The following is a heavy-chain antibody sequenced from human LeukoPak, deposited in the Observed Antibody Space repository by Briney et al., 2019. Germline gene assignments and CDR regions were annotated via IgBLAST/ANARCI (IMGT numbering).Heavy chain of an antibody. J-gene: IGHJ4*02. CDR3: TTRNYYDSSGYYYDFDY. Sequence: GGSLRLSCAASGFTFNNAWMNWVRQAPGKGLEWVGRIKSKTDGGTTDYAAPVKGRFTISRDDSKNTLYLQMNSLKTEDTAVYYCTTRNYYDSSGYYYDFDYWGQGTLVTVSS. D-gene: IGHD3-22*01. CDR1: GFTFNNAW. CDR2: IKSKTDGGTT. V-gene: IGHV3-15*07.